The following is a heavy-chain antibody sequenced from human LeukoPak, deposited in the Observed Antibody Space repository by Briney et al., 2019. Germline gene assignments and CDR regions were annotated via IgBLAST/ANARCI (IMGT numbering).Heavy chain of an antibody. CDR3: ARNQGGDRQIFWSGLLLRYFDY. CDR1: GITFSSYS. Sequence: GGSLRLSCAASGITFSSYSMNWVRQAPGKGLEWVSYISSSSSTIYYADSVKGRFTISRDNAKNSLYLQMNSLRAEDTAVYYCARNQGGDRQIFWSGLLLRYFDYWGQGTLVTVSS. V-gene: IGHV3-48*01. D-gene: IGHD3-3*01. CDR2: ISSSSSTI. J-gene: IGHJ4*02.